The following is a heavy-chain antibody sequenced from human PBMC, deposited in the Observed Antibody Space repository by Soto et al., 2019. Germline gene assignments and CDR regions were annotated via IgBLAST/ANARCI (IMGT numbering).Heavy chain of an antibody. CDR3: AKGMITMVRGVPRGFDY. CDR1: GFTFSSYA. V-gene: IGHV3-23*01. Sequence: EVQLLESGGGLVQPGGSLRLSCAASGFTFSSYAMSWVRQAPGKGLEWVSAISGSGGSTYYADSLKGRFTISRDNSKNTLYLQMNSLRAEDTAVYYCAKGMITMVRGVPRGFDYWGQGTLVTVSS. CDR2: ISGSGGST. D-gene: IGHD3-10*01. J-gene: IGHJ4*02.